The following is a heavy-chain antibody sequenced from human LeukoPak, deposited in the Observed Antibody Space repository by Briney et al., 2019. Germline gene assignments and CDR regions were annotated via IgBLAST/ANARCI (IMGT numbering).Heavy chain of an antibody. Sequence: SETLSLTCTVSGGSISSTNYYWGWIRQPPGKGLEWIGSIYYSGSTYYNPSLKSRVTISVDTSKNQFSLKLSSVTAADTAVYYCASDHQDLDYWGQGTLVTVSS. CDR1: GGSISSTNYY. V-gene: IGHV4-39*07. J-gene: IGHJ4*02. CDR2: IYYSGST. CDR3: ASDHQDLDY.